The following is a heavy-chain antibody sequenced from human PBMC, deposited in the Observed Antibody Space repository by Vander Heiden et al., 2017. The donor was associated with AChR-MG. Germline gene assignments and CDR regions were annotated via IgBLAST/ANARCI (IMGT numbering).Heavy chain of an antibody. V-gene: IGHV3-23*01. D-gene: IGHD3-10*01. CDR2: ISSSGHAT. CDR3: TKGGPEMDV. J-gene: IGHJ6*04. Sequence: EVQLLESGGGLVQPGGSLRLSCAASGFTFSNYAINWVRQAPGKGLEWVSSISSSGHATYYADSVKGRFTISRDNSKNTVYVQMNSLRAEDTAVYYCTKGGPEMDVWGKGTTVTVSS. CDR1: GFTFSNYA.